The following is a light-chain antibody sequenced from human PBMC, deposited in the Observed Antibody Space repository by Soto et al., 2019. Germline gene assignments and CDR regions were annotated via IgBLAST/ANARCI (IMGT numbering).Light chain of an antibody. CDR1: QSFRGL. Sequence: VLTQSPVTLALSPGERATPSFRASQSFRGLLAWYQWKPGQAPRLLIYDAYNRATGITPRFSCSGSGTDFTLTISSREPEDSAVYYCRKPDMWPISFGQGTRLEIK. V-gene: IGKV3-11*01. CDR2: DAY. CDR3: RKPDMWPIS. J-gene: IGKJ5*01.